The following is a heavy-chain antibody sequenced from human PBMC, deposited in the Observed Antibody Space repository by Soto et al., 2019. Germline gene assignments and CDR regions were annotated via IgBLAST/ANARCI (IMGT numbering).Heavy chain of an antibody. Sequence: EVQLLESGGGLVQPGGSLRLSCTVSGVTFSNYAMNWVRQAPGKGLEWVSSLSGSGGTTYYADSVKGRFIISRDNSKNTLYLLMNSMRAEDTALYYCAKQRAAYGSVADTFYFDSWGQGALVTVSS. D-gene: IGHD3-10*01. CDR1: GVTFSNYA. CDR2: LSGSGGTT. CDR3: AKQRAAYGSVADTFYFDS. V-gene: IGHV3-23*01. J-gene: IGHJ4*02.